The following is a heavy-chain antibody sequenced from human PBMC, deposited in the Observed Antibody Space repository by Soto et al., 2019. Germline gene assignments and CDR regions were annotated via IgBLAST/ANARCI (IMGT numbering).Heavy chain of an antibody. CDR3: ARHDDRDADN. CDR1: GFTFSTYW. Sequence: EVQLVESGGGLVQPGGSLRLSCAASGFTFSTYWMAWVRQAPGRGLEWVANIKEDGTHTDYVDSVKGRFTISRDNAKRSLYLQMNSVRAEDAAVYDCARHDDRDADNWGQGTLVTVSS. J-gene: IGHJ4*02. D-gene: IGHD3-3*01. CDR2: IKEDGTHT. V-gene: IGHV3-7*01.